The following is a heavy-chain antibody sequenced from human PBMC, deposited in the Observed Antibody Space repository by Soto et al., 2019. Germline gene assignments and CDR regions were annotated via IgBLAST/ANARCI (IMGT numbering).Heavy chain of an antibody. CDR3: ARAAMGGSSWPFDY. J-gene: IGHJ4*02. D-gene: IGHD6-13*01. CDR2: IYYSGST. Sequence: PSETLSLTCTVSGGSISSGNYYWSWIRQPPGKGLEWIGYIYYSGSTYYNPSLKSRVTISVDKSKNQFSLKLSSVTAADTAVYYCARAAMGGSSWPFDYWGQGTLVTVS. V-gene: IGHV4-30-4*01. CDR1: GGSISSGNYY.